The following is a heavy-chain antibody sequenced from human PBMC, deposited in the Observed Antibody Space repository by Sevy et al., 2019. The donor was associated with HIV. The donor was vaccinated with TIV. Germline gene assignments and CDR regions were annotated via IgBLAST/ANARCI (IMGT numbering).Heavy chain of an antibody. V-gene: IGHV3-48*03. CDR1: GLPFSRYE. Sequence: GGSLRLSCAASGLPFSRYEMNWVRQAPGKGLEWVSYIRNTDSVTYYADSVKGRFTISRDNAKNLFYLQMNSLRAEDTAVYYCAVSLSGWFPDGDYWGQGTLVTVSS. CDR2: IRNTDSVT. CDR3: AVSLSGWFPDGDY. J-gene: IGHJ4*02. D-gene: IGHD6-19*01.